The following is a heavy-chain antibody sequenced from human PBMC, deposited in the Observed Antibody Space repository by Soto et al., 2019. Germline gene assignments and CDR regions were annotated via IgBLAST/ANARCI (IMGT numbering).Heavy chain of an antibody. CDR2: MSYDGSNE. CDR3: ARGHYYYEGSGYSRD. D-gene: IGHD3-22*01. V-gene: IGHV3-30-3*01. CDR1: GFTFSSYA. J-gene: IGHJ4*02. Sequence: GGSLRLSCAASGFTFSSYAMHWVRRAPGKGLEWVAIMSYDGSNENYADSVKGRFTISRDNSKNTLYLQMNSLRVEDTAVYYCARGHYYYEGSGYSRDWGQGTLVTVSS.